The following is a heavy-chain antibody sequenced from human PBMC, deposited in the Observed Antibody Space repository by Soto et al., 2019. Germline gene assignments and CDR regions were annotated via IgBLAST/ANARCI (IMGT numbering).Heavy chain of an antibody. CDR3: ARESDIVATNPTFDY. D-gene: IGHD5-12*01. CDR2: ISYDGGNK. V-gene: IGHV3-30-3*01. CDR1: GFTFSSYA. J-gene: IGHJ4*02. Sequence: QVQLVESGGGVVQPGRSLRLSCAASGFTFSSYAMHWVRQAPGKGLEWVAVISYDGGNKYYADSVKGRFTISRDNSKNTLYLQMNSLRAEDTAVYYCARESDIVATNPTFDYWGQGTLVTVSS.